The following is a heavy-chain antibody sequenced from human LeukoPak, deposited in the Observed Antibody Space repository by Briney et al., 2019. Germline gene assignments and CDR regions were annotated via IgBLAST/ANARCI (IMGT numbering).Heavy chain of an antibody. J-gene: IGHJ5*02. CDR3: ARHDFGDYGGLDP. V-gene: IGHV4-61*02. Sequence: PSETLSLTCTVSGGSISSGSYYWSWIRQPAGKGLEWIGRIYTSGSTNYNPSLKSRVTISVDTSKNQFSLKLNSVTAADTAVYYCARHDFGDYGGLDPWGQGTLVTVST. CDR2: IYTSGST. D-gene: IGHD4-17*01. CDR1: GGSISSGSYY.